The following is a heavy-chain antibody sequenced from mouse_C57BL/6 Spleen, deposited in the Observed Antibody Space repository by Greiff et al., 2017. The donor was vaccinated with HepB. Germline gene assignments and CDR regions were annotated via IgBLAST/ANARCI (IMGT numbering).Heavy chain of an antibody. J-gene: IGHJ4*01. CDR3: AGHATGGYAMDY. V-gene: IGHV1-50*01. Sequence: VQLQQPGAELVKPGASVKLSCKASGYTFTSYWMQWVKQRPGQGLEWIGEIDPSDSYTNYNQKFKGKATLTVDTSSSTAYMQLSSLTSEDSAVYYCAGHATGGYAMDYWGQGTSVTVSS. D-gene: IGHD6-1*01. CDR2: IDPSDSYT. CDR1: GYTFTSYW.